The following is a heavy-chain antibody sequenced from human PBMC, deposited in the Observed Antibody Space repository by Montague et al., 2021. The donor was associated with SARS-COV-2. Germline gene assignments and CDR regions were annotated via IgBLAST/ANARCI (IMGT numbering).Heavy chain of an antibody. CDR3: ARFETSNFYLSGMDV. V-gene: IGHV3-21*01. J-gene: IGHJ6*02. Sequence: SLRLSCAASGFSFSSISMNWVRQAPGKRLEWVSSISSESAYIVYAESVRGRFSISRDNAQNLLYLQMNSLRADDTAVYYCARFETSNFYLSGMDVWGQGTTVTVSS. CDR2: ISSESAYI. D-gene: IGHD3-10*01. CDR1: GFSFSSIS.